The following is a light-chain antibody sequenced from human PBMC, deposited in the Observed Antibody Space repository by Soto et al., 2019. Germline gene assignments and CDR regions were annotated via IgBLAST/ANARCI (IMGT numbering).Light chain of an antibody. J-gene: IGLJ2*01. CDR2: VNSDGRH. CDR1: SGHSSYA. Sequence: QSVLTQSPSASASLGASVKLTCTLSSGHSSYAIAWHQKQPEKGPRYLMKVNSDGRHIKGAGIPGRFSGSSSGDERYLTTSTLQSKDEPDYYCKPWFTATKGLFGEGTKRTVL. CDR3: KPWFTATKGL. V-gene: IGLV4-69*02.